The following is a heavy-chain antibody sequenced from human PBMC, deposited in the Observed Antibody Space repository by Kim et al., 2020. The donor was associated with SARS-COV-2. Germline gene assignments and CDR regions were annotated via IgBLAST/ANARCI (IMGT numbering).Heavy chain of an antibody. CDR2: IFYTGTT. J-gene: IGHJ4*02. V-gene: IGHV4-39*01. D-gene: IGHD6-19*01. CDR1: GASISSGNYY. Sequence: SETLSLTCTVSGASISSGNYYWAWIRQPPGKGLEWIGGIFYTGTTEYNPSLKSRVTISVDTSKNHFSLKVSSVTAADTAVYYCARHDNPVTSGLSDYWGQGTLVTVSS. CDR3: ARHDNPVTSGLSDY.